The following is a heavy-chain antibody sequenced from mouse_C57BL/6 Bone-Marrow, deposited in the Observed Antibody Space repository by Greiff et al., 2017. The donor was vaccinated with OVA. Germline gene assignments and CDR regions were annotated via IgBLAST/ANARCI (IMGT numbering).Heavy chain of an antibody. V-gene: IGHV5-4*01. CDR2: ISDGGSYT. CDR1: GFTFSSYA. Sequence: EVHLVESGGGLVKPGGSLKLSCAASGFTFSSYAMSWVRQTPEKGLEWVATISDGGSYTYYPDNVKGRFTISRDNAKNNLYLQMSDLKSEDTAMYYCARALIYYAWFAYWGQGTLVTVSA. D-gene: IGHD2-1*01. J-gene: IGHJ3*01. CDR3: ARALIYYAWFAY.